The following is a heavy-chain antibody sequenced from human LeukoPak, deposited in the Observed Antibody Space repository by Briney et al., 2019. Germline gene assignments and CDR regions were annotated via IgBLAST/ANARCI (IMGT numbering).Heavy chain of an antibody. V-gene: IGHV1-46*01. CDR3: ARDASDTAMVPGRPLDY. Sequence: GASVKVSCKASGYTFTGYYMHWVRQAPGQGLEWMGIINPSGGSTSYAQKFQGRVTMTRDMSTSTVYMELSSLRSEDTAVYYCARDASDTAMVPGRPLDYWGQGTLVTVSS. CDR1: GYTFTGYY. D-gene: IGHD5-18*01. CDR2: INPSGGST. J-gene: IGHJ4*02.